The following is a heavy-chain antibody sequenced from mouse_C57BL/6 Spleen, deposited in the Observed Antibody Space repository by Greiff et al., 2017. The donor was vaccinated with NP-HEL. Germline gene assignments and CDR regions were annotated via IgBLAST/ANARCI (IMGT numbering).Heavy chain of an antibody. J-gene: IGHJ1*03. V-gene: IGHV1-69*01. CDR2: IDPSDSYT. D-gene: IGHD2-4*01. CDR3: ARSDDYGLRDFDV. CDR1: GYTFTSYW. Sequence: QVQLQQPGAELVMPGASVKLSCKASGYTFTSYWMHWVKQRPGQGLEWIGEIDPSDSYTNYNQKFKGKSTLTVDKSSSTAYMQLSSLTSEDSAVYYCARSDDYGLRDFDVWGTGTTVTVSS.